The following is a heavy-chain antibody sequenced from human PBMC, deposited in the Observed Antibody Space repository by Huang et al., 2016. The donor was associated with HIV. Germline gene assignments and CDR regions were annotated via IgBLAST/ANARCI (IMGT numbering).Heavy chain of an antibody. CDR1: GFTFSNYW. J-gene: IGHJ4*02. Sequence: EVHLVQSGAEVKKPGESLKISCKGSGFTFSNYWIGWVRQMPGKGLEWMGSIYPADSDTRYSPSFQGQVTISADKSTSTAYLQWSSLKASDTAMYYCARQYSSSWYTFYYFDYWGQGTLVTVSS. D-gene: IGHD6-13*01. CDR3: ARQYSSSWYTFYYFDY. V-gene: IGHV5-51*01. CDR2: IYPADSDT.